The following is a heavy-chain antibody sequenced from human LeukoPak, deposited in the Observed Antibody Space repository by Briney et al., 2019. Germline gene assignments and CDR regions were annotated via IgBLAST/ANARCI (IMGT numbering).Heavy chain of an antibody. CDR1: GFTLSTYW. J-gene: IGHJ4*02. D-gene: IGHD3-16*01. V-gene: IGHV3-7*01. CDR3: ASWGAGGNS. Sequence: GGSLRLSCEASGFTLSTYWMNWVRQVPGKGLDWVANINPDGSGKRYVDSVKGRFTIARDNADNSLSLQMNRLRAEDTAVYYCASWGAGGNSWGQGTLVTVSS. CDR2: INPDGSGK.